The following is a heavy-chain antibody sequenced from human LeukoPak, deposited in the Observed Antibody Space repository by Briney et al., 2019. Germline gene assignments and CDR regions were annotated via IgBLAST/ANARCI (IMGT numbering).Heavy chain of an antibody. CDR3: ARQGRQGLRYFDWLTRGTFDI. D-gene: IGHD3-9*01. J-gene: IGHJ3*02. CDR2: IYPGDSDT. Sequence: GESLKISCKGSGYSFTSYWIGWVRQMPGKGLEWMGIIYPGDSDTRYSPSFQGQVTISADKSISTAYLQWSSLKASDTAVYYCARQGRQGLRYFDWLTRGTFDIWGQGTMVTVSS. CDR1: GYSFTSYW. V-gene: IGHV5-51*01.